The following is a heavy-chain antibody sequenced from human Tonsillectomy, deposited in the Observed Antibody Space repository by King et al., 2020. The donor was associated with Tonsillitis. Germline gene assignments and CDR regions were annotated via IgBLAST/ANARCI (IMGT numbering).Heavy chain of an antibody. V-gene: IGHV1-69*01. Sequence: VQLVQSGAEVKQPGSSVKVSCKAAGGTFSSHIITWVRQAPGQGLAWMGGIIPIFGKTYSAEKFQGRVTITADESTSTAYMGLSSLRFDDTAVYYCARGLFITIFGVVIPSTLDYWGQGTLVTVSS. CDR3: ARGLFITIFGVVIPSTLDY. D-gene: IGHD3-3*01. J-gene: IGHJ4*02. CDR2: IIPIFGKT. CDR1: GGTFSSHI.